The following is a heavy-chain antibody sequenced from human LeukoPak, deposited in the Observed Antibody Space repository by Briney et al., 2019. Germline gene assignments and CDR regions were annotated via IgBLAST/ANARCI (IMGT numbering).Heavy chain of an antibody. Sequence: GGSLRLSCAASGFTFSTSWIHWVRQAPGKGLEWVSAISGSGGSTYYADSVKGRFTISRDNSKNTLYLQMNSLRAEDTAVYYCAKDMGNYYFDYWGQGTLVTVSS. CDR1: GFTFSTSW. J-gene: IGHJ4*02. V-gene: IGHV3-23*01. CDR3: AKDMGNYYFDY. CDR2: ISGSGGST. D-gene: IGHD1-7*01.